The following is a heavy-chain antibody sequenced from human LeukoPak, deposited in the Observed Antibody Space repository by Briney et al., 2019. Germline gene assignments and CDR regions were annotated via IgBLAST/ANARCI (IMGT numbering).Heavy chain of an antibody. CDR1: GFTVSNNY. J-gene: IGHJ4*02. V-gene: IGHV3-53*01. Sequence: GGSLRLSCAASGFTVSNNYMSWVRQAPGKGVEWVSVVYSGGGTYYADSVEGRFTISRDISKNALYLQMNSVRPEDTAVYYCVRGLVGYDWGQGTRVTVSS. D-gene: IGHD2-8*02. CDR3: VRGLVGYD. CDR2: VYSGGGT.